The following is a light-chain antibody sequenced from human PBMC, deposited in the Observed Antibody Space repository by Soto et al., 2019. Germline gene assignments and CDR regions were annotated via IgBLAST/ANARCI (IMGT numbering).Light chain of an antibody. J-gene: IGKJ1*01. V-gene: IGKV1-8*01. CDR1: QGISSY. CDR2: AAS. CDR3: QQYYSYPHT. Sequence: AIRMTQSPSSFSASTGDRVTITCRASQGISSYLAWYQQKPGKAPKPLIYAASTLQSGVPSRVSGSGYGTDFTLAISCLQSEDFATYYFQQYYSYPHTFGQGTKVEIK.